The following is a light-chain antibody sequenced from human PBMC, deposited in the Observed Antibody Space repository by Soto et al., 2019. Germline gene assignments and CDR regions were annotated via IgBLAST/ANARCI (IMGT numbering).Light chain of an antibody. CDR2: AAS. CDR3: QQYDGLPLT. CDR1: QDIRKS. V-gene: IGKV1-33*01. Sequence: DIQMTQSPSSLSASLGDRVTITCQASQDIRKSLNWYHQKPGEAPKLLIYAASNLETGVPSRFSGSGSGTTFTLTISSLQAEDIATDYCQQYDGLPLTFGGGARVELK. J-gene: IGKJ4*01.